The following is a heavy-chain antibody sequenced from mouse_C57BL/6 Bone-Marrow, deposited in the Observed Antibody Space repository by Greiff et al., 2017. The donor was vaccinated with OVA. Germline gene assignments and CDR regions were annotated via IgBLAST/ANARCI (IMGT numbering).Heavy chain of an antibody. D-gene: IGHD3-1*01. CDR2: INPYNGGT. CDR3: ARVSGYYFDY. J-gene: IGHJ2*01. V-gene: IGHV1-19*01. Sequence: VQLQQSGPVLVKPGASVKMSCKASGYTFTDYYMNWVKQSHGKSLEWIGVINPYNGGTSYTQKFKGKATLTVDKSSSTASMELNSLTSEDSAVYYCARVSGYYFDYWGQGTTLTVSS. CDR1: GYTFTDYY.